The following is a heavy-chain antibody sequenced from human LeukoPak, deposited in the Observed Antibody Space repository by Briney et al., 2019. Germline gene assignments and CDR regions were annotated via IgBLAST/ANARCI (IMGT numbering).Heavy chain of an antibody. D-gene: IGHD1-26*01. CDR3: AKGGKWDVTPFDY. CDR2: ISGGGGST. V-gene: IGHV3-23*01. Sequence: GGSLRLSCAASGFTFTSYSMNWVRQAPGKGLEWVSTISGGGGSTYYADSVKGRFTIPRDNSKNTLYLQVNSPRAEDTAVYYCAKGGKWDVTPFDYWGQGTPVTVSS. CDR1: GFTFTSYS. J-gene: IGHJ4*02.